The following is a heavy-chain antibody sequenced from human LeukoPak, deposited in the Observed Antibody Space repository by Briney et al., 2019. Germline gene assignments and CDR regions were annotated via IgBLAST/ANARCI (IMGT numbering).Heavy chain of an antibody. V-gene: IGHV5-51*01. D-gene: IGHD2-2*01. CDR3: ARGNHCGSTSCALDY. J-gene: IGHJ4*02. CDR1: GYSFTSYW. Sequence: GESLKISCKASGYSFTSYWIGWVRQTPGKGLEWMGIIYPGDSDTAYSPSFQGQVTISADKSTTTAYLLLSSLKASDTAMYYCARGNHCGSTSCALDYWGQGTLVTVSS. CDR2: IYPGDSDT.